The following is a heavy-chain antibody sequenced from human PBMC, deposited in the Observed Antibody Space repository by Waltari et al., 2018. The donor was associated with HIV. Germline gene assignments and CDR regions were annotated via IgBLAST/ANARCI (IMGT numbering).Heavy chain of an antibody. Sequence: QVQLVQSGAEVKKPGASVKVSCKASGYTFTGSYMHWVPRAPGQGLEWMGWINPNSGGTNYAQKFQGRVTMTRDTSISTAYMELSRLRSDDTAVYYCARDGSLDRSGDNDAFDIWGQGTMVTVSS. CDR2: INPNSGGT. V-gene: IGHV1-2*02. CDR3: ARDGSLDRSGDNDAFDI. J-gene: IGHJ3*02. CDR1: GYTFTGSY. D-gene: IGHD3-22*01.